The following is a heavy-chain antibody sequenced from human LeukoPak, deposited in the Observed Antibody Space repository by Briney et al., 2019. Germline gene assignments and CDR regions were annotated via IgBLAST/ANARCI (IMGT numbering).Heavy chain of an antibody. CDR1: GFTFSSYA. J-gene: IGHJ4*02. D-gene: IGHD3-22*01. V-gene: IGHV3-23*01. CDR2: ISGSGGST. Sequence: GGSLRLSCAASGFTFSSYAMSWVRQAPGKGLEWVSAISGSGGSTYYADSVKDRFTISRDNSKNTLFLQMNSLRAEDTAVYYCAKSGHEVVVIPSYDYWGQGTLVTVSS. CDR3: AKSGHEVVVIPSYDY.